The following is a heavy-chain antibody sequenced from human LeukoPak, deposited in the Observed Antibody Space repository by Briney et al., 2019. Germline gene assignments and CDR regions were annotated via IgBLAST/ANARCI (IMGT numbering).Heavy chain of an antibody. CDR2: FYSGGTT. V-gene: IGHV3-53*01. Sequence: PGGSLRLSCVASGFTVSSNHMNWVRQAPGKGLEWVSIFYSGGTTYYADSVKGRFTISRDNSKNTLYLQMNSLRAEDTAVYYCARDGSSHYYFDYWGQGTLVTVSS. CDR3: ARDGSSHYYFDY. J-gene: IGHJ4*02. D-gene: IGHD2-15*01. CDR1: GFTVSSNH.